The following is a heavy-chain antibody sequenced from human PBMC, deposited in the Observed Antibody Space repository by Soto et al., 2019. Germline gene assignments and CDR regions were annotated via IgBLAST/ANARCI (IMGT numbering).Heavy chain of an antibody. CDR2: MHHSGSS. V-gene: IGHV4-4*02. CDR1: GDSIICPYT. D-gene: IGHD3-22*01. Sequence: PSETLSLTSSVYGDSIICPYTWYWVRQSPGKGLEWIGEMHHSGSSNYNPSLKSRVTISKDKSNNHFSLMLSSVTAADTAVYYCARLSPDYNYDSSGYFDYWGQGTLVTVSS. CDR3: ARLSPDYNYDSSGYFDY. J-gene: IGHJ4*02.